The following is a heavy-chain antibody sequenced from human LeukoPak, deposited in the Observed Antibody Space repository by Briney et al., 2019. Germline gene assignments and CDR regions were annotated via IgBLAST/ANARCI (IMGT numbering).Heavy chain of an antibody. CDR3: ARIPGGDGSDYYYYGMDV. D-gene: IGHD3-10*01. Sequence: SETLSLTCTVSGGSISSGGYYWSWIRQHPGKGLEWIGYIYYSGSTYYNPSLKSRVTISVDTSKNQFSLKLSSVTAADTAVYYCARIPGGDGSDYYYYGMDVWGKGTMVTVSS. CDR1: GGSISSGGYY. J-gene: IGHJ6*04. CDR2: IYYSGST. V-gene: IGHV4-31*03.